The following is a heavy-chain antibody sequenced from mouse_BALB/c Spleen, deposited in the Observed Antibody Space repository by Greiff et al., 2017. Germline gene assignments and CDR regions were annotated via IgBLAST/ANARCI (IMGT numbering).Heavy chain of an antibody. CDR3: AGGHYASSYAMDY. D-gene: IGHD1-1*01. CDR2: IDPANGTT. CDR1: GFNIKDTY. Sequence: VQLQQSGAELVKPGASVKLSCTASGFNIKDTYMHWVQQRPEQGLEWIGRIDPANGTTKYDPKFQGKATITADTSSNTAYLLLSSLTSEDATVYYCAGGHYASSYAMDYWGQGTSVTVSS. J-gene: IGHJ4*01. V-gene: IGHV14-3*02.